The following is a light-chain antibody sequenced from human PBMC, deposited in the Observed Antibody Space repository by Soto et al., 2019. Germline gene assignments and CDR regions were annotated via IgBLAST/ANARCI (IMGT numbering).Light chain of an antibody. V-gene: IGLV1-44*01. Sequence: QSVLTQPLSASASPGQRVTISCSGGSSNIGSNTVAWYQHLPGTAPPRLIFTAGQRPSGVPGRFSGSKSGTSASLAISELQSEDAGDYYCSAWDNSLSGRFVFGTGTKVTVL. J-gene: IGLJ1*01. CDR1: SSNIGSNT. CDR3: SAWDNSLSGRFV. CDR2: TAG.